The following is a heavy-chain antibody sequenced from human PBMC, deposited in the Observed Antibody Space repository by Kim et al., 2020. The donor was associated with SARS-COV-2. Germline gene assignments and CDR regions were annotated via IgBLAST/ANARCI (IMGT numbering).Heavy chain of an antibody. Sequence: GGSLRLSCAASGFTFDDYGMSWVRQAPGKGLEWVSGINWNGGSTGYADSVKGRFTISRDNAKNSLYLQMNSLRAEDTALYYCARDVPYYGSGSYYVVNDYWGQGSLVTVSS. CDR2: INWNGGST. CDR3: ARDVPYYGSGSYYVVNDY. CDR1: GFTFDDYG. V-gene: IGHV3-20*04. D-gene: IGHD3-10*01. J-gene: IGHJ4*02.